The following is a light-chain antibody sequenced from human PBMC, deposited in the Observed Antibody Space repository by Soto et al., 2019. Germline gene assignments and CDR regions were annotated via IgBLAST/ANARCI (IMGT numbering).Light chain of an antibody. V-gene: IGKV1-27*01. J-gene: IGKJ1*01. Sequence: DIQMTQSPSSLSASVGDRVTITCRANQDISYYLAWYQQKQGKVPKLLIYGASTLQSGVPSRFSGSGSGTEFTLTISSLQPEDIATYYCQKYNSAPRTFGQGTKVEIK. CDR3: QKYNSAPRT. CDR2: GAS. CDR1: QDISYY.